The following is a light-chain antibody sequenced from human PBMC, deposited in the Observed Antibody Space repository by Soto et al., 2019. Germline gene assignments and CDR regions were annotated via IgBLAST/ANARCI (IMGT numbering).Light chain of an antibody. Sequence: EIVLTQSPATLSLSPGERATLSCRASQSVSTYLAWYQQKPGQATRLLIYDASNMATGIPARFSGSGSGTDFTLTISSREPRYLAVYYCHQCNNWPVSFVVGTKVDIK. CDR1: QSVSTY. CDR2: DAS. CDR3: HQCNNWPVS. J-gene: IGKJ4*01. V-gene: IGKV3-11*01.